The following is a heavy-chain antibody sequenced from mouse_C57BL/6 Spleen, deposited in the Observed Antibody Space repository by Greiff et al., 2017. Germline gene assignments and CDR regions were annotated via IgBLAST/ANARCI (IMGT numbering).Heavy chain of an antibody. Sequence: EVQLVESGEDLVKPGGSLKLSCAASGFTFSSYGLSWVRQTPDKRLEWVATISSGGSYTYYPDSVKGRFTISRDNAKNTLYLQRSSLKSEDTAMYYCARQSDYDGDAMDYWGQGTSVTVSS. CDR2: ISSGGSYT. V-gene: IGHV5-6*01. J-gene: IGHJ4*01. D-gene: IGHD2-4*01. CDR3: ARQSDYDGDAMDY. CDR1: GFTFSSYG.